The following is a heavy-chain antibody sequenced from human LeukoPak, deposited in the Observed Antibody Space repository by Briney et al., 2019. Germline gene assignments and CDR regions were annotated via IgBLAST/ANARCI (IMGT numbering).Heavy chain of an antibody. V-gene: IGHV3-48*02. CDR3: VRDHDWSFDL. J-gene: IGHJ4*02. CDR1: GGSISSYP. D-gene: IGHD1-1*01. CDR2: INSDTNIT. Sequence: ETLSLTCTVSGGSISSYPRNWVRQAPGKGLEWVSHINSDTNITPYTASVSGRFTISRDNAKNSLYLHVNSLRDEDTAVYYCVRDHDWSFDLWGQGALVTVSS.